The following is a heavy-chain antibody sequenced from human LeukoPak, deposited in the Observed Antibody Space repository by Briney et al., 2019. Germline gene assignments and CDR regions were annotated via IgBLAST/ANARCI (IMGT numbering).Heavy chain of an antibody. D-gene: IGHD4-23*01. CDR2: IYSGGST. V-gene: IGHV3-66*01. CDR1: GFTVSSNY. J-gene: IGHJ4*02. CDR3: ARGSDYGGNSGRGYFDY. Sequence: PGGSLRLSCAASGFTVSSNYMSWVRQAPGKGLEWVSVIYSGGSTYYADSVKGRFTISRDNSKNTLYLQMNSLRAEDTAVYYCARGSDYGGNSGRGYFDYWGQGTLVTVSS.